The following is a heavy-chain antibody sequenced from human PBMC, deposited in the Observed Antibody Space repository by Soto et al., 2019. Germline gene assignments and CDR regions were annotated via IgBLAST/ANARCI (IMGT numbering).Heavy chain of an antibody. CDR3: VKDRDSNSWPSRDV. J-gene: IGHJ6*02. D-gene: IGHD3-22*01. CDR1: GYTFTRNG. CDR2: ISPKSGNI. V-gene: IGHV1-18*01. Sequence: QVHLVQSGAEVKKPGASVNVSCKTSGYTFTRNGISWVRQAHGQGLEWMGWISPKSGNIKYAQKFQGRVIMTTDTSTSTAYMELRSLRSDGTAVYYCVKDRDSNSWPSRDVWGPGTTVTVSS.